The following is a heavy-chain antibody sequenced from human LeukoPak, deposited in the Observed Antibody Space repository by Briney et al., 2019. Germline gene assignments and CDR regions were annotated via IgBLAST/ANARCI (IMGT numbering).Heavy chain of an antibody. Sequence: GGSLRLSCAASGFTFSSYSMNWVRQAPGKGLEWVSSISSSSSYIYYADSVKGRFTISRDNAKNSLYLQMNSLRAEDTAVYYCARDRGYYGSDDAFDIWGQGTMVTVSS. D-gene: IGHD3-10*01. CDR2: ISSSSSYI. J-gene: IGHJ3*02. CDR3: ARDRGYYGSDDAFDI. V-gene: IGHV3-21*01. CDR1: GFTFSSYS.